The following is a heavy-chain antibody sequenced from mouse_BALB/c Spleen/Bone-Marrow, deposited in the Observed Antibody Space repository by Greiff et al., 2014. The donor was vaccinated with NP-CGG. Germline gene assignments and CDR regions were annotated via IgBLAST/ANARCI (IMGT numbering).Heavy chain of an antibody. CDR1: GFTFTDYF. J-gene: IGHJ4*01. V-gene: IGHV7-3*02. CDR3: AGSYALDS. CDR2: IRNKANGYTT. Sequence: EVQLVESGGGLVQPGGSLRLSCATSGFTFTDYFMSWVRQPPGKALEWLGFIRNKANGYTTEYSASVKGRFTISRDNSQSILYLQLSTLRPEDSATYYCAGSYALDSWGQGTSVTVSS.